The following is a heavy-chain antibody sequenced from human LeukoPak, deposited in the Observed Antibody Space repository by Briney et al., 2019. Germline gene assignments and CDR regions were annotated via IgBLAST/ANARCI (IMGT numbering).Heavy chain of an antibody. CDR2: INHSGST. D-gene: IGHD2-21*01. V-gene: IGHV4-34*01. J-gene: IGHJ4*02. Sequence: SETLSLTCAVYGGSFSAYFWSWMRQPPGKGLEWIGEINHSGSTYYTPSLKSRVTISVDMSKNQFSLKLTSVTAADTAAYYCGLGVDNFEYWGQGPLVTVSS. CDR1: GGSFSAYF. CDR3: GLGVDNFEY.